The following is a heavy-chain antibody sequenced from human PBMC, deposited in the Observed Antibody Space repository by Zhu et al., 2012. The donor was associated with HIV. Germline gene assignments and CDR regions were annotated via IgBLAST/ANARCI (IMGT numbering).Heavy chain of an antibody. CDR3: ARRVTAIRYTSYFDY. V-gene: IGHV4-30-4*08. CDR1: GGSISSGDYY. J-gene: IGHJ4*02. Sequence: QVQLQESGPGLVKPSQTLSLTCTVSGGSISSGDYYWSWIRQPPGKGLEWIGYIYYSGSTYYNPSLKSRVTISVDTSKNQFSLKLSSVTAADTAVYYCARRVTAIRYTSYFDYWGQGTLVTVSS. CDR2: IYYSGST. D-gene: IGHD2-21*02.